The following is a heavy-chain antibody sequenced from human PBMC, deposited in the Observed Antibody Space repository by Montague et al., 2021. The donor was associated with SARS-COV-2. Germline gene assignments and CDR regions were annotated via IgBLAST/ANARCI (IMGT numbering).Heavy chain of an antibody. CDR2: IYYSGSS. CDR3: ARARTSLIVVVTEFDY. J-gene: IGHJ4*02. Sequence: TLSLTCTVSGGSISSGSYYWSWIRQHPGKGLEWIGYIYYSGSSYYNPPLKSRVTISVDTSKNQFSLRLSSVTAADTAVYYCARARTSLIVVVTEFDYWGQGTLVTVSS. D-gene: IGHD2-21*02. V-gene: IGHV4-31*03. CDR1: GGSISSGSYY.